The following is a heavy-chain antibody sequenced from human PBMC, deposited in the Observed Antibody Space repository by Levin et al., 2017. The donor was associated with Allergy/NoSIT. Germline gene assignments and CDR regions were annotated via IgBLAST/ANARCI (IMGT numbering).Heavy chain of an antibody. CDR1: GFTFSSYG. CDR3: AREPGIAAAGTHNFYWYFDL. Sequence: GESLKISCAASGFTFSSYGMHWVRQAPGKGLEWVAVIWYDGSNKYYADSVKGRFTISRDNSKNTLYLQMNSLRAEDTAVYYCAREPGIAAAGTHNFYWYFDLWGRGTLVTVSS. CDR2: IWYDGSNK. D-gene: IGHD6-13*01. V-gene: IGHV3-33*01. J-gene: IGHJ2*01.